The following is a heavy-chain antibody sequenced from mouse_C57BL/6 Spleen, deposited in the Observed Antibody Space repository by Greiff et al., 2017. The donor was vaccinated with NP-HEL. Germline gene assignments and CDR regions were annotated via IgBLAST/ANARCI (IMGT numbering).Heavy chain of an antibody. CDR2: IHPSDSDT. Sequence: QVQLQQPGAELVKPGASVKVSCKASGYTFTSYWMHWVKQRPGQGLEWIGRIHPSDSDTNYNQKFKGKATLTVDKSSSPAYLQLSSLPSAASSVFYCAIYSNYVGGWAYWGKGRLGTGAA. CDR1: GYTFTSYW. V-gene: IGHV1-74*01. D-gene: IGHD2-5*01. J-gene: IGHJ3*01. CDR3: AIYSNYVGGWAY.